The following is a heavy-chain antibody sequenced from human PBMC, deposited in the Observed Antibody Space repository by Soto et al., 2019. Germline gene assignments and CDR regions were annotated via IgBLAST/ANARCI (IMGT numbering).Heavy chain of an antibody. CDR2: ISYDGSNK. Sequence: GGSLRLSCAASGFTFSSYAMHWVRQAPGKGLEWVAVISYDGSNKYYADSVKGRFTISRDNSKNTLYLQMNSLRAEDTAVYYCARDRGKYSSSYYYYYYGMDVWGQGTTVTVSS. CDR1: GFTFSSYA. D-gene: IGHD6-6*01. V-gene: IGHV3-30-3*01. J-gene: IGHJ6*02. CDR3: ARDRGKYSSSYYYYYYGMDV.